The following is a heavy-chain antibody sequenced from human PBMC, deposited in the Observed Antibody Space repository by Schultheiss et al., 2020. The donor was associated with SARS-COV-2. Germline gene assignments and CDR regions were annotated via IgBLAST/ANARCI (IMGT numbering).Heavy chain of an antibody. J-gene: IGHJ6*03. CDR3: ARGGMYYDFLSGYSDYYYYYMDV. V-gene: IGHV4-4*07. Sequence: SETLSLTCTVSGGSISSYYWSWIRQPAGKGLEWIGRIYTSGSTNYNPSLKSRVTMSVDTSKNQFSLKLSSVTAADTAVYYCARGGMYYDFLSGYSDYYYYYMDVWGKGTTVTVSS. CDR2: IYTSGST. CDR1: GGSISSYY. D-gene: IGHD3-3*01.